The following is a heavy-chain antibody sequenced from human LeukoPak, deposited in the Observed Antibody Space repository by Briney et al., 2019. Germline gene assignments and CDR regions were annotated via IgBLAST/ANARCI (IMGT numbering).Heavy chain of an antibody. V-gene: IGHV4-34*01. CDR3: VRLMPDIVATYAFDY. CDR1: GGSFSGYY. D-gene: IGHD5-12*01. Sequence: SETLSLTCAVYGGSFSGYYWSWIRQPPGKGLEWIGEINHSGSTNYNPSLKSRVTISVDTSKNQFSLKLSSVTAADTAVYYCVRLMPDIVATYAFDYWGQGTLVTVSS. J-gene: IGHJ4*02. CDR2: INHSGST.